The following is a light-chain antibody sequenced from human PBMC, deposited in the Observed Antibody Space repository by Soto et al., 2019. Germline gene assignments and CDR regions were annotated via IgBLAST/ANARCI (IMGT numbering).Light chain of an antibody. Sequence: DIQMTQSPSSLSASVGDRVTITCRESQGISHYLAWYQQKPGKVPSLLIYAASTLQSGVPSRFSGSRSGTDFTLTISSLQPEDVATYSGQKDDSAPFTFGPGTKVDIK. J-gene: IGKJ3*01. V-gene: IGKV1-27*01. CDR1: QGISHY. CDR2: AAS. CDR3: QKDDSAPFT.